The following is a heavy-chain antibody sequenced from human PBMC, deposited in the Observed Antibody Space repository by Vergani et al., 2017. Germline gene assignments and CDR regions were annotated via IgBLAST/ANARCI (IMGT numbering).Heavy chain of an antibody. CDR1: GFTFSTYS. Sequence: EVQLVESGGGLVQPGGSLRLSCVGSGFTFSTYSMNWVRQAPGKGLEWVSYSSTDASTTYYGDSVKGRFTISRDNAKNSLYLQMNSLRAEDTAVYFCAREPLRTYDSSGYYFHDAFDIWGQGTMVTVSS. CDR2: SSTDASTT. V-gene: IGHV3-48*01. CDR3: AREPLRTYDSSGYYFHDAFDI. J-gene: IGHJ3*02. D-gene: IGHD3-22*01.